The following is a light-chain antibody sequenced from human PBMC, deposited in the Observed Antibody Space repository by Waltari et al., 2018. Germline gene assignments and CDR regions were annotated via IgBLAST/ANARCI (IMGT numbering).Light chain of an antibody. CDR1: SSNIGSNT. V-gene: IGLV1-44*01. CDR2: SNN. Sequence: QSVLTQPPSASGTPGQRVPISCSGSSSNIGSNTVTWYQQLPGTAPKLLIYSNNQRPSGVPDRFSGSKSGTSASLAISGLQSEDEADYYCAAWDDSLNGPVFGTGTKVTVL. J-gene: IGLJ1*01. CDR3: AAWDDSLNGPV.